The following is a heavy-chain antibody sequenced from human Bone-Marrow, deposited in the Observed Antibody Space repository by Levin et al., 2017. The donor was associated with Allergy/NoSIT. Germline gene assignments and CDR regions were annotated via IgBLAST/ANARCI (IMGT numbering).Heavy chain of an antibody. J-gene: IGHJ6*02. CDR3: STSTIEGYYGLDV. V-gene: IGHV1-69*01. D-gene: IGHD1-26*01. Sequence: KISCEASGGTFSSYTITWVRQAPGRGLEWMGGTMSIVGTTNYAQRFQDRVTITADESTSTAYLELSGLRSEDTALYYCSTSTIEGYYGLDVWGQGTTVTVSS. CDR1: GGTFSSYT. CDR2: TMSIVGTT.